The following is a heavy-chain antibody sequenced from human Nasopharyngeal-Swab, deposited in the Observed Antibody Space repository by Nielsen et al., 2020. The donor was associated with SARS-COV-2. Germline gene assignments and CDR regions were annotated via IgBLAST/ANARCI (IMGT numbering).Heavy chain of an antibody. CDR2: INPNFGTT. D-gene: IGHD3-16*01. CDR3: VRGLRENWFDP. CDR1: GGTFKNYA. V-gene: IGHV1-69*13. Sequence: SVKVSCKVSGGTFKNYAISWVRQAPGQGLEWMGGINPNFGTTNYAHKFQDRAKITADQSTRTAYMELSSLRSEDTAMYYCVRGLRENWFDPWGQGTRVTVSS. J-gene: IGHJ5*02.